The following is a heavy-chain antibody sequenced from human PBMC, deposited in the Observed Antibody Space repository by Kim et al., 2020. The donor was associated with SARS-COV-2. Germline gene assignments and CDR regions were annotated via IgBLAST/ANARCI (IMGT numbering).Heavy chain of an antibody. CDR3: TAMTTVVTEV. CDR1: GFIFSNAW. CDR2: IKSKTDGGTT. D-gene: IGHD4-17*01. V-gene: IGHV3-15*01. Sequence: GGSLRLSCAASGFIFSNAWMSWVRQAPGKGLEWVGRIKSKTDGGTTDYAAPVKGRFSISRDDSKNTLYLQMNSLKIEDTAVYYCTAMTTVVTEVWGQGTLVTVSS. J-gene: IGHJ4*02.